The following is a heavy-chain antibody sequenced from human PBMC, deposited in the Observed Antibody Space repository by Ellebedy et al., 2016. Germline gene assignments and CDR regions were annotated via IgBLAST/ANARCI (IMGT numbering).Heavy chain of an antibody. Sequence: SETLSLXXTVSGTSITSSSYHWACIRQPPGRGLEWLGSIDYSGTTYHNPALRSRVTISLDMAKNQFFLKLTSVTAADTALHYCARKTSAMRFAPWGQGTWVTVSS. J-gene: IGHJ5*02. V-gene: IGHV4-39*01. D-gene: IGHD6-25*01. CDR1: GTSITSSSYH. CDR3: ARKTSAMRFAP. CDR2: IDYSGTT.